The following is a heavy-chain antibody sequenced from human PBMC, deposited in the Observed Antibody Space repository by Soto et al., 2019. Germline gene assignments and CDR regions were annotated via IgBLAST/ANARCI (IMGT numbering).Heavy chain of an antibody. D-gene: IGHD2-2*02. Sequence: QVQLVQSGAEVKKPGASVKVSCKASGYTFTSYYMHWVRQAPGQGLEWMGIINPSGGSTSYAQKFQGRVTMTRDTSTSTVYMELSSLRSEDTAVYYCARALLGYCSSTSCYTGYYYYGMDVWGQGTTVTVSS. CDR1: GYTFTSYY. J-gene: IGHJ6*02. V-gene: IGHV1-46*01. CDR2: INPSGGST. CDR3: ARALLGYCSSTSCYTGYYYYGMDV.